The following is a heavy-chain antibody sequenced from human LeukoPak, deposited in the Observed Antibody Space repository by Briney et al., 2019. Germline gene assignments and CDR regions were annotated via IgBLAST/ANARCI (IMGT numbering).Heavy chain of an antibody. Sequence: GGSLRLSCAASGFTFSSYAMSWVRQAPGKGLEWISAISGSGGSTYYADSVKGRFTISRDNSKNTLFLQMNSLRAEDTAVYYCAKVLGSGSYYQLYYYYGMDVWGQGTTVTVSS. CDR1: GFTFSSYA. D-gene: IGHD3-10*01. CDR2: ISGSGGST. J-gene: IGHJ6*02. V-gene: IGHV3-23*01. CDR3: AKVLGSGSYYQLYYYYGMDV.